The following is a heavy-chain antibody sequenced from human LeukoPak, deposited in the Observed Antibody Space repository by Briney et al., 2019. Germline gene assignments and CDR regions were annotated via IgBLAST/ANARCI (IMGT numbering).Heavy chain of an antibody. CDR3: ARDQRYDSSGSVYYYYGMDV. CDR2: MYKSEST. Sequence: SETLSLTCTVSGDSVTSYYWSWIRQPPGKGLEWIGYMYKSESTNFNPSLKSRVTISIDTSKNQLSLKLSSATAADTAMYCCARDQRYDSSGSVYYYYGMDVWGQGTAVTVSS. D-gene: IGHD3-22*01. J-gene: IGHJ6*02. CDR1: GDSVTSYY. V-gene: IGHV4-59*02.